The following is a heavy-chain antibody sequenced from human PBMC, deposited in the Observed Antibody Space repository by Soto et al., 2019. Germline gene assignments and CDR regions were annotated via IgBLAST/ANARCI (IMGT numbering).Heavy chain of an antibody. J-gene: IGHJ6*02. D-gene: IGHD4-17*01. CDR3: ARHFYGDSTGGRYYGMDV. CDR1: GGSISSSSYY. V-gene: IGHV4-39*01. CDR2: IYYSGST. Sequence: SETLSLTCTVSGGSISSSSYYWGWIRQPPGKGLEWIGSIYYSGSTYYNPSLKSRVTISVDTSKNQFSLKLSSVTAADTAVYYCARHFYGDSTGGRYYGMDVWGQGTTVTVSS.